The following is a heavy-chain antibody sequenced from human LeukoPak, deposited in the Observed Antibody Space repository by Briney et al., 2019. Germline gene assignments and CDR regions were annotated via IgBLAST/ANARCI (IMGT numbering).Heavy chain of an antibody. V-gene: IGHV3-23*01. D-gene: IGHD1-7*01. CDR1: EFDFSSHA. CDR2: ISISGSKT. Sequence: GGSLRLSCAASEFDFSSHAMTWVRQAPGKGLEWVSAISISGSKTYYADSVKGRFTISRDNSKNTLYLQMNSLRAEDTAVYYCARDVNWNYYLDYWGQGTLVIVSS. CDR3: ARDVNWNYYLDY. J-gene: IGHJ4*02.